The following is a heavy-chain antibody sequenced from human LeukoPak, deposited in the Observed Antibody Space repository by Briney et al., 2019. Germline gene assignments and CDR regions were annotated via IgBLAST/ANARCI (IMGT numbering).Heavy chain of an antibody. D-gene: IGHD3-16*02. CDR2: VHQTGSP. V-gene: IGHV4-38-2*01. J-gene: IGHJ3*02. Sequence: SETLSLTCDVSGSSVNSDQYWGWMRHSPGAGLEWIGSVHQTGSPYYNPSLGSRVSLSIDSTKNSFSMRLTSVTAADTAVYYCAMLRLGELSSLANAYDIWGQGTMVIVSS. CDR3: AMLRLGELSSLANAYDI. CDR1: GSSVNSDQY.